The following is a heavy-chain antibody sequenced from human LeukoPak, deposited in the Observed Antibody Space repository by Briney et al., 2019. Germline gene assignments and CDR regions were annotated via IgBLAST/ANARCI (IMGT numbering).Heavy chain of an antibody. D-gene: IGHD3-3*01. Sequence: GGSLRLSCAASGFTFDDYGMNWVRQVPGKGLEWVSGVNWNGGSTGYADSVKGRFTISRDNAKNSLYLQMNSLRAEDTALYHCARGISRGSYYNYYMDVWGKGTTVTVSS. CDR2: VNWNGGST. J-gene: IGHJ6*03. CDR1: GFTFDDYG. CDR3: ARGISRGSYYNYYMDV. V-gene: IGHV3-20*01.